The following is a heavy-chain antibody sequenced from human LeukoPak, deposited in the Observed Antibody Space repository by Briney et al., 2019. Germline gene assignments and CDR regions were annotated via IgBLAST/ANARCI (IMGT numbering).Heavy chain of an antibody. J-gene: IGHJ4*02. CDR3: ARARTSGDEALAGNY. V-gene: IGHV3-7*01. Sequence: GGSLRLSCAASGFTFSNYWMIWVRQSPGQGLEWVANIKQDGSDKSYVDSVKGRFTISRDNAKNSLYLQMNSLRVEDTAVYYCARARTSGDEALAGNYWGQGTLVTVSS. D-gene: IGHD6-19*01. CDR2: IKQDGSDK. CDR1: GFTFSNYW.